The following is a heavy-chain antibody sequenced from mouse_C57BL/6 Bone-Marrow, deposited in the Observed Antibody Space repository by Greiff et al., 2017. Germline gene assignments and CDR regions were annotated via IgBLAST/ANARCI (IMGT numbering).Heavy chain of an antibody. CDR3: ARRGYYGSSPWFAY. D-gene: IGHD1-1*01. J-gene: IGHJ3*01. CDR2: IYPRDGST. CDR1: GYTFTSYD. V-gene: IGHV1-85*01. Sequence: VTLVESGPELVKPGASVKLSCKASGYTFTSYDINWVKQRPGQGLEWIGWIYPRDGSTKYNEKFKGKATLTVDTSSSTAYMELHSLTSEDSAVYVCARRGYYGSSPWFAYWGQGTLVTVSA.